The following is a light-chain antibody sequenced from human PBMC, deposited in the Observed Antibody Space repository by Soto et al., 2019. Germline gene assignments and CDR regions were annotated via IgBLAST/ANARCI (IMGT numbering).Light chain of an antibody. V-gene: IGKV3-15*01. J-gene: IGKJ1*01. CDR2: DPS. CDR1: QSVSSY. Sequence: EIVLTQAPATLSLSAGERATLSCRASQSVSSYLVWYQQKPVQAPRLLIYDPSTRAPGIAARFSGSGSGTEFTLTLSSLQSEDFAVYYCQQYQTYWTFGQGTKVDI. CDR3: QQYQTYWT.